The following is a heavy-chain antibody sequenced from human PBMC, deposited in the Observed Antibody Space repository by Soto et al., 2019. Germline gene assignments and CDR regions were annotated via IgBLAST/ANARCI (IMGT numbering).Heavy chain of an antibody. V-gene: IGHV1-69*01. CDR3: AREGYSSSWHTGYFQH. Sequence: QVQLVQSGAEVKKPGSSVKVSCKASGGTFSSYAISWVRQAPGQGLEWMGGIIPIFGTANYAQKFQGRVTITADESRSTADMELSSLRSEDTAVYYCAREGYSSSWHTGYFQHWGQGTLVTVSS. D-gene: IGHD6-13*01. CDR1: GGTFSSYA. CDR2: IIPIFGTA. J-gene: IGHJ1*01.